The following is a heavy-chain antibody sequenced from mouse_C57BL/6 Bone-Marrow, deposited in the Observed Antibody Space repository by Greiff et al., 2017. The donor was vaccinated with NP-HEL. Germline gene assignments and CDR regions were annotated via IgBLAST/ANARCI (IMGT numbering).Heavy chain of an antibody. J-gene: IGHJ2*01. CDR3: ASHLDY. V-gene: IGHV1-26*01. CDR1: GYTFTDYY. Sequence: EVQLQQSGPELVKPGASVKISCKASGYTFTDYYMNWVKQSHGKSLEWIGDINPNNGGTSYNQKFKGKATLTVDKSSSTAYMELRSLTSEDSAVYYCASHLDYWGQGTTLTVSS. CDR2: INPNNGGT.